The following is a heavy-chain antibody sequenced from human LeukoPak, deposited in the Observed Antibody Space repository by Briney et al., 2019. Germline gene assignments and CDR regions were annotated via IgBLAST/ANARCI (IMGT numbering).Heavy chain of an antibody. V-gene: IGHV5-51*01. CDR1: GYSFTSYW. CDR3: AIPPYEQLDPDY. D-gene: IGHD6-6*01. J-gene: IGHJ4*02. Sequence: GESLKISCKGSGYSFTSYWIGWVRQIPGKGLEGMGNIYPGGSDTRYRPSFQGQVTISADKSLSIAYLQWSSLKPSDTAMYYCAIPPYEQLDPDYRRQRTLVTLSS. CDR2: IYPGGSDT.